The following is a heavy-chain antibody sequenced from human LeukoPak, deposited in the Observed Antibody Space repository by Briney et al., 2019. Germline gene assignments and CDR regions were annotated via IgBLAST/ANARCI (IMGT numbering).Heavy chain of an antibody. CDR3: ARQSTGYSSSLDY. CDR2: IYYSAST. J-gene: IGHJ4*02. V-gene: IGHV4-59*08. Sequence: SETLSLTCTVSGDSISNFYWSWIRQPPGKGLEWIGYIYYSASTKYNPSLKSRVTISVDTSKNQFSLNLSSVTAADTAVYYCARQSTGYSSSLDYWGQGTLVTVSS. D-gene: IGHD6-19*01. CDR1: GDSISNFY.